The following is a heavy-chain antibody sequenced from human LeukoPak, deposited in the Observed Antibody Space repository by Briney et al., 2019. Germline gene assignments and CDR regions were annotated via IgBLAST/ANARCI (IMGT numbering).Heavy chain of an antibody. CDR1: GFTVSSNY. CDR3: AKDGSGSHYFDY. CDR2: FYSGGSR. Sequence: GGSLRLSCAASGFTVSSNYMSWVRQAPGKGLEWVSVFYSGGSRYYADSVKGRLTISRDNSKNTLYFQMNSLRAEDTAVYYCAKDGSGSHYFDYWGQGTLVTVSS. D-gene: IGHD1-26*01. V-gene: IGHV3-53*01. J-gene: IGHJ4*02.